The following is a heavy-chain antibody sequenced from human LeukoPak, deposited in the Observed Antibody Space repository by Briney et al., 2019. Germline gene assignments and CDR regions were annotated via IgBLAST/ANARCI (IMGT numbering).Heavy chain of an antibody. V-gene: IGHV3-30*03. D-gene: IGHD2-15*01. CDR2: ISYDGSNK. Sequence: GGSLRLSCAASGFTFSSYGMHWVRQAPGKGLEWVAVISYDGSNKYYADSVKGRFTISRDNSKNTLYLQMNSLRGEDTAMYYCARDVTVTAVTTGSFWGQGARVTVAS. CDR1: GFTFSSYG. CDR3: ARDVTVTAVTTGSF. J-gene: IGHJ4*02.